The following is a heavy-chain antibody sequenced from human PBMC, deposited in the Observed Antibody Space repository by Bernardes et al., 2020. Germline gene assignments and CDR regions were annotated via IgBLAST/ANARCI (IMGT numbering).Heavy chain of an antibody. Sequence: SETLSLTCTVSGGSTSSSSYYWGWIRQPPGKGLEWIGSIYYSGSTYYNPSLKSRVTISVDTSKNQFSLKLSSVTAADTAVYYCARLTTVTTFYFDYWGQGTLVTVSS. V-gene: IGHV4-39*01. D-gene: IGHD4-17*01. J-gene: IGHJ4*02. CDR2: IYYSGST. CDR1: GGSTSSSSYY. CDR3: ARLTTVTTFYFDY.